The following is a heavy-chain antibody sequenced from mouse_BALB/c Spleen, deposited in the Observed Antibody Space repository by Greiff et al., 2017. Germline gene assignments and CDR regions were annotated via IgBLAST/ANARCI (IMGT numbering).Heavy chain of an antibody. J-gene: IGHJ3*01. D-gene: IGHD1-1*01. V-gene: IGHV14-3*02. CDR1: GFNIKDTY. CDR3: ARDYYGSTPFAY. Sequence: EVKLQQSGAELVKPGASVKLSCTASGFNIKDTYMHWVKQRPEQGLEWIGRIDPANGNTKYDPKFQGKATITADTSSNTAYLQLSSLTSEDTAVYYCARDYYGSTPFAYWVQGTLVTVSA. CDR2: IDPANGNT.